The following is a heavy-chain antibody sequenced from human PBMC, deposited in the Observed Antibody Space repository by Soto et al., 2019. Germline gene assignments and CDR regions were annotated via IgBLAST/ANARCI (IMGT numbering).Heavy chain of an antibody. CDR2: IRTKAYGGTT. CDR3: SRVVVGGRLYYYYGMDV. V-gene: IGHV3-49*05. D-gene: IGHD2-15*01. Sequence: EVQLVESGGGLVKPGRSLRLSCSASGFTFGDYAMSWFRQAPGKGLEWVGFIRTKAYGGTTEYAASVKGIFTISREDSKRIAYLQMNSLKIEHTAVYYFSRVVVGGRLYYYYGMDVWGQGTRVTVSS. J-gene: IGHJ6*02. CDR1: GFTFGDYA.